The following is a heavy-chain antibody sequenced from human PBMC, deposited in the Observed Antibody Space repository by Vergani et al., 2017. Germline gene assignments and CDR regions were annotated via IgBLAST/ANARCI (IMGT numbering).Heavy chain of an antibody. CDR1: GFTFSDYY. Sequence: QVQLVESGGGLVKPGGSLRLSCAASGFTFSDYYMSWIRPAPGKGLEWVSYISSSGSTIYYADSVKGRFTISRDNAKNLLYLQMNSLRAEDTAVYYCARDVMEQQLMIYYYYMDVWGKGTTVTVSS. CDR2: ISSSGSTI. J-gene: IGHJ6*03. D-gene: IGHD6-13*01. V-gene: IGHV3-11*01. CDR3: ARDVMEQQLMIYYYYMDV.